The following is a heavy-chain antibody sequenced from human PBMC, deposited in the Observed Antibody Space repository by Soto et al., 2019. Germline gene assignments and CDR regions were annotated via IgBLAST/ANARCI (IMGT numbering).Heavy chain of an antibody. CDR1: GGSISRGDYY. J-gene: IGHJ4*02. CDR2: IYYSGST. Sequence: ASETLSLTCTVSGGSISRGDYYWSWIRQPPGKGLEWIGYIYYSGSTNYNPSLKSRVTISVDMSKNQFSLKLTSVTAADTAVYYCARRRGYTFAYWGQGTLVTVSS. CDR3: ARRRGYTFAY. V-gene: IGHV4-61*08. D-gene: IGHD5-18*01.